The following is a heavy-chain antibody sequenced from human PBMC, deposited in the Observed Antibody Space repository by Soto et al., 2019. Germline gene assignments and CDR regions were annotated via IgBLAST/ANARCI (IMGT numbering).Heavy chain of an antibody. CDR2: IYYSGST. CDR1: GASISSGGYY. CDR3: ARVSLGLGYYYGMDV. Sequence: SETLSLTCTVSGASISSGGYYWSWIRQHPGKGLEWIGYIYYSGSTYYNPSLKSRVTISVDTSKNQFSLKLSSVTAADTAVYYCARVSLGLGYYYGMDVWGQGTTVTVSS. J-gene: IGHJ6*02. V-gene: IGHV4-31*03.